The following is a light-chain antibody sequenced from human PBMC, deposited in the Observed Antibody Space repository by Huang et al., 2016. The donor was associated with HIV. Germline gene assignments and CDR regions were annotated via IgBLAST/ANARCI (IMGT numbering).Light chain of an antibody. Sequence: IQMTQSPSSLSASVGDRVIITCRASQSISNYLNWYQHKPGKAPRLLIYAASSLQSGVPSRFSGSGSKTTFPLTISSLQPEDFATDYCQQTYDTPPLTFGGGTRVDMK. J-gene: IGKJ4*01. CDR1: QSISNY. V-gene: IGKV1-39*01. CDR3: QQTYDTPPLT. CDR2: AAS.